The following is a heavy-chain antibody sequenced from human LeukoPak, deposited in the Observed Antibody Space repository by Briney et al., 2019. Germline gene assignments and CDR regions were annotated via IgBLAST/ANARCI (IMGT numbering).Heavy chain of an antibody. CDR1: GFTFTKYS. Sequence: GGSLRLSCAAFGFTFTKYSMNWVRQAPGKGLEWVSYINSGSYSIYYADSVKGRFTISRDNAKDSVYLQMNSLRAEDTAVYYCARDLGGYNFDYWGQGTLVTVSS. J-gene: IGHJ4*02. CDR3: ARDLGGYNFDY. CDR2: INSGSYSI. V-gene: IGHV3-48*04. D-gene: IGHD5-24*01.